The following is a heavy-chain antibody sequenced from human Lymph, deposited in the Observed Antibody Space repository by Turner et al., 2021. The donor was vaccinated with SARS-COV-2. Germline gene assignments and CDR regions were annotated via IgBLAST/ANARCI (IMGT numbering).Heavy chain of an antibody. V-gene: IGHV1-69*10. CDR3: ARDVTGPLGY. CDR1: GGTFSRYA. CDR2: IIPMLDIA. J-gene: IGHJ4*02. Sequence: QVQLVQSGAEVKKPGSSVKVPCKASGGTFSRYAISWVRQDPGQGLEWRGGIIPMLDIANYAQKFQGRVTITADKSTSTAYMELSSLRSEDTAVYYCARDVTGPLGYWGQGTLVTVSS. D-gene: IGHD1-20*01.